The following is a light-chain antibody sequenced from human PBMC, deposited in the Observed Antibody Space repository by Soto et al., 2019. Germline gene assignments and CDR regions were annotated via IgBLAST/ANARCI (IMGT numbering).Light chain of an antibody. Sequence: DIQMTQSPSTLSASVGDRVTITCRASQSISSWLAWYQQKPGKAPKLLIYDASSLESGVPSRFNGSGSETEFPLTISSLQPDDFATYYCQQYNSYSWTFGQGTKVEIK. V-gene: IGKV1-5*01. CDR2: DAS. CDR3: QQYNSYSWT. CDR1: QSISSW. J-gene: IGKJ1*01.